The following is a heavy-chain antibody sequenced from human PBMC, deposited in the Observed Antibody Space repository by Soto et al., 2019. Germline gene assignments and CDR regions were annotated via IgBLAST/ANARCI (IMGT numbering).Heavy chain of an antibody. D-gene: IGHD1-26*01. J-gene: IGHJ4*02. CDR3: TSGDY. Sequence: QVHLQESGPGLVKPSQTLSLSCSVSGESITSRGYYWTWVRQPPGKGLEWIGFVSYTGSTFYNSALRSRVTIIRHTPQNQFILDVKSVTVADTAMYFWTSGDYWGQGVRVTVS. V-gene: IGHV4-31*07. CDR2: VSYTGST. CDR1: GESITSRGYY.